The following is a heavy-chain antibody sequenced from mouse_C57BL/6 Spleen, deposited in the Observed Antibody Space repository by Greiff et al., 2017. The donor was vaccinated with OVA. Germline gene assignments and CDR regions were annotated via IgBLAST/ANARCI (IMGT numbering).Heavy chain of an antibody. CDR1: GYAFSSYW. CDR2: IYPGDGDT. V-gene: IGHV1-80*01. CDR3: ARDGNYPAWFAY. J-gene: IGHJ3*01. D-gene: IGHD2-1*01. Sequence: QVQLKESGAELVKPGASVKISCKASGYAFSSYWMNWVKQRPGKGLEWIGQIYPGDGDTNYNGKFKGKATLTADKSSSTAYMQLSSLTSEDSAVYFCARDGNYPAWFAYWGQGTLVTVSA.